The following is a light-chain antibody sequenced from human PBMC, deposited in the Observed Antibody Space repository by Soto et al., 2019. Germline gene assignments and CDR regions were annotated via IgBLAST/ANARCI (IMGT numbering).Light chain of an antibody. CDR3: QEHKTYA. J-gene: IGKJ2*01. CDR2: DAS. V-gene: IGKV1-5*01. CDR1: QSISDW. Sequence: DIQLTQSPSTLSAYVGDRVNMTCRASQSISDWLAWYQQKPGKAPELLISDASTLATGVPSRFSRSGSGTESTLTISSLQTDDSATYFCQEHKTYAFGPGTKVDI.